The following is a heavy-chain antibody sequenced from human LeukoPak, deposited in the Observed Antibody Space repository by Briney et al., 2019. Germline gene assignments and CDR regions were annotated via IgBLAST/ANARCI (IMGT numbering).Heavy chain of an antibody. J-gene: IGHJ3*02. Sequence: GESLKISCKGSGYSFTNYWIDWVRQMPGKGLEWMGIIYPGDSDTRYSPSFQGQVTISADKSISTAYLQWSSLKASDTAMYYCATQIIAAAGRVGAFDIWGQGTMVTVSS. CDR3: ATQIIAAAGRVGAFDI. V-gene: IGHV5-51*01. D-gene: IGHD6-13*01. CDR1: GYSFTNYW. CDR2: IYPGDSDT.